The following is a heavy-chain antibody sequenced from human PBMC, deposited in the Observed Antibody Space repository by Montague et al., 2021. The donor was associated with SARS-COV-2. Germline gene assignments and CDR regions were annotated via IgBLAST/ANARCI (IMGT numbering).Heavy chain of an antibody. CDR1: GGSIGTYY. CDR2: IYYTGSR. Sequence: SETLSLTCTVSGGSIGTYYWNWIRQPPGKGLEWIGYIYYTGSRKYNSSLKSRLTISVDTSKNQFSLKLSSVTAADTAVYYCARHARGEGYTSWFDSWGQGTLVTVSS. D-gene: IGHD2-21*01. V-gene: IGHV4-59*01. CDR3: ARHARGEGYTSWFDS. J-gene: IGHJ5*01.